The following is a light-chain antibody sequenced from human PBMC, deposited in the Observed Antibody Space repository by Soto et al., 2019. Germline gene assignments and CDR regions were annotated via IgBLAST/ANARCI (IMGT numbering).Light chain of an antibody. CDR3: QQYGSSPLT. Sequence: ETVLTQSPGTLSLTTGERATLSCRASQTIRSNCLAWYRQTPGQAPRLLIYGASNRATGIADRFSGSGSGTDFTLIISRLEPEDFALHYCQQYGSSPLTFGQGTKVEIK. CDR2: GAS. V-gene: IGKV3-20*01. CDR1: QTIRSNC. J-gene: IGKJ1*01.